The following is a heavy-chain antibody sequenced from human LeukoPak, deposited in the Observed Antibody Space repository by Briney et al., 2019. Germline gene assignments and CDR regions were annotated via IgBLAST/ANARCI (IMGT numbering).Heavy chain of an antibody. CDR2: INPSCGST. V-gene: IGHV1-46*01. D-gene: IGHD2-2*01. CDR3: ARDETNCSSTSCYPSNWFDP. J-gene: IGHJ5*02. Sequence: GASVKVSCKASGYTFTGYYMHWVRQAPGQGLEWMGVINPSCGSTSYAQKFQGRVTMTRDTSTSTVYMELSSLRSEDTAVYYCARDETNCSSTSCYPSNWFDPWGQGTLVTVSS. CDR1: GYTFTGYY.